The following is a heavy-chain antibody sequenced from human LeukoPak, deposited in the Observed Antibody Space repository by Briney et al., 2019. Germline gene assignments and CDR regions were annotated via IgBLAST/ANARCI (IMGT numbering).Heavy chain of an antibody. Sequence: PSETLSLTCTVSGYSISSGYYWGWIRQPPGKGLEWIGYIYYSGSTYYNPSLKSRVTISVDTSKNQFSLKLSSVTAADTAVYYCARRGYYSGYDSGNWFDPWGQGTLVTVSS. CDR1: GYSISSGYY. CDR2: IYYSGST. V-gene: IGHV4-38-2*02. J-gene: IGHJ5*02. CDR3: ARRGYYSGYDSGNWFDP. D-gene: IGHD5-12*01.